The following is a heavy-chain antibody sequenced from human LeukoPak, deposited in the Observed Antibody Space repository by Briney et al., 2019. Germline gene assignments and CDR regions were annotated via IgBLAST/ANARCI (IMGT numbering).Heavy chain of an antibody. CDR1: GLSIGNYA. CDR3: AKDPNGDYIGAFDG. D-gene: IGHD2-8*01. V-gene: IGHV3-23*01. CDR2: ITVNGGTT. J-gene: IGHJ3*01. Sequence: GGSQRLSCVGCGLSIGNYAMTWVRQAPGKGLEWVSSITVNGGTTKYADSVRGRFTVSRDNSRNTVFLQMDSLRAEDTAVYYCAKDPNGDYIGAFDGWGQGTMVTVSS.